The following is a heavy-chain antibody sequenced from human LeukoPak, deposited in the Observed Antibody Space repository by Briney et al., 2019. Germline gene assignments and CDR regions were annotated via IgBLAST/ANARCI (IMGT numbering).Heavy chain of an antibody. D-gene: IGHD6-13*01. CDR3: ARWSFMTAAGPENY. Sequence: PGGSLRLSCAASGFTVSSNEMSWVRQAPGKGLEWVSSISGGSAYYADSRKGRFTISRDNAKNSLYLQINSLRDEDTALYHCARWSFMTAAGPENYWGQGTLVTVSS. V-gene: IGHV3-38*03. CDR1: GFTVSSNE. CDR2: ISGGSA. J-gene: IGHJ4*01.